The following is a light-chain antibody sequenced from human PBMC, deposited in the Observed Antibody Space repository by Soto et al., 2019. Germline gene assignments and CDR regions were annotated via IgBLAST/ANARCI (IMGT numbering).Light chain of an antibody. Sequence: QSALTQPASVAGSPGQSITISCTGTSSDVGGYNYVSWYQQHTGKAPKLMIYDVSNRPSGVSNRFSGSKSGNTASLPISGLQAEDEADYYCSSYTSSSTYVFGTGTKLTVL. CDR2: DVS. V-gene: IGLV2-14*01. J-gene: IGLJ1*01. CDR3: SSYTSSSTYV. CDR1: SSDVGGYNY.